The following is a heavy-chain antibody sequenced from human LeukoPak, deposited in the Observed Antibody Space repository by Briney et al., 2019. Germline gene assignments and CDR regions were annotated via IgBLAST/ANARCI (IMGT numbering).Heavy chain of an antibody. CDR1: GFTFSSYA. V-gene: IGHV3-23*01. Sequence: GGSLRLSCAASGFTFSSYAMSWVRQAPGKGLEWDSAISGSGGSTYYADSVKGRFTISRDNSKNTLYLQMNSLRAEDTAVYYCAKDSPESYYYDSSGYRYFDYWGQGTLVTVSS. D-gene: IGHD3-22*01. J-gene: IGHJ4*02. CDR2: ISGSGGST. CDR3: AKDSPESYYYDSSGYRYFDY.